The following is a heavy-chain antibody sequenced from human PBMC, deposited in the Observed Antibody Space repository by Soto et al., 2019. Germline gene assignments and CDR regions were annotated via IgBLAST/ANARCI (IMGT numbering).Heavy chain of an antibody. V-gene: IGHV3-30*18. CDR1: GFTFSTYG. J-gene: IGHJ4*02. D-gene: IGHD3-16*02. CDR3: AKVSEGSMITFGGVIAY. Sequence: QVQLVESGGGVVQPGRSLRLSCAASGFTFSTYGMHWVRQAPGKGLEWVAVISFDGNIQYYADSVKGQFTVSRDNSKNTLSLQMDSLTAEDTAVYYCAKVSEGSMITFGGVIAYWGQGTLVTVSS. CDR2: ISFDGNIQ.